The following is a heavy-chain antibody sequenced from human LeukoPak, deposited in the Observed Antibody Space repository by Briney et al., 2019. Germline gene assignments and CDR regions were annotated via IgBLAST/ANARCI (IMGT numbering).Heavy chain of an antibody. CDR2: IQYDGSRK. V-gene: IGHV3-30*02. CDR1: GFTFSTSD. D-gene: IGHD3-16*01. CDR3: TKEGEGGWFDP. J-gene: IGHJ5*02. Sequence: GGSLRLSCATSGFTFSTSDMHWVRQAPGKGLEWVSFIQYDGSRKNYVDSVKGRFTISRDNSKNTLYLQMSSLRAEDTALYYCTKEGEGGWFDPWGQGTLVTVSS.